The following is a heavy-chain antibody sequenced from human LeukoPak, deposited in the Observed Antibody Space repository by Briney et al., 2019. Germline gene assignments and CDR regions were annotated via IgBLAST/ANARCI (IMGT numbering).Heavy chain of an antibody. CDR3: ARELASGD. V-gene: IGHV3-74*01. CDR2: INTDGNST. J-gene: IGHJ4*02. CDR1: GFTFSTYW. Sequence: GGSLRLSCAAAGFTFSTYWMHWVRQAPGKGLVWVSQINTDGNSTTYADSVKGRITVSRDNAKNTLYLQMNSLRAEDTAVYYCARELASGDWGQGTLVTVSS. D-gene: IGHD6-13*01.